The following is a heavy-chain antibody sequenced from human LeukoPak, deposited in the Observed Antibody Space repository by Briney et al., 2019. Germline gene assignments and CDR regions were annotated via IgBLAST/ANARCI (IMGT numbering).Heavy chain of an antibody. D-gene: IGHD3-22*01. V-gene: IGHV3-30*18. CDR1: GFTFNTYG. CDR2: ISYDGSNK. CDR3: AKGNYYDSSGLVDY. Sequence: GGSLRLSCAASGFTFNTYGMPWVRQAPGKGLEWVAVISYDGSNKYYADSVKGRFTISRDNSKNTLYLQMNSLRAEDTAVYYCAKGNYYDSSGLVDYWGQGTLVTVSS. J-gene: IGHJ4*02.